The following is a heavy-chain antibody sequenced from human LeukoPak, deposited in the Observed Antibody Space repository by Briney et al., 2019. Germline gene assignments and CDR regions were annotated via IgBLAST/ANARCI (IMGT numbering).Heavy chain of an antibody. Sequence: GGSLRLSCAASGFTFSSYAMSWVRQAPGKGLEWVSAISGSGGSTYYADSVKGRFTISRDNSKNTLYLQMNSLRAEDTAVYYCAKQGYCSSTSCSNYYYGMDVWAKGPRSPSP. D-gene: IGHD2-2*01. CDR1: GFTFSSYA. J-gene: IGHJ6*02. CDR3: AKQGYCSSTSCSNYYYGMDV. V-gene: IGHV3-23*01. CDR2: ISGSGGST.